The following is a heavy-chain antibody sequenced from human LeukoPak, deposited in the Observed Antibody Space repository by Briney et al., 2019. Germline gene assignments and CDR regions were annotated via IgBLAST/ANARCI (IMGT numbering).Heavy chain of an antibody. Sequence: ASVKVSCKASGYTFTSYYMHWVRQAPGQGLEWMGIINPSGGSTSYAQKFQGRVTMTRDTSTSTVYMELSSLRSEDTAVYYCARDREEQQLGYNWFDPWGQGTLVTVSS. CDR3: ARDREEQQLGYNWFDP. CDR1: GYTFTSYY. V-gene: IGHV1-46*01. J-gene: IGHJ5*02. CDR2: INPSGGST. D-gene: IGHD6-13*01.